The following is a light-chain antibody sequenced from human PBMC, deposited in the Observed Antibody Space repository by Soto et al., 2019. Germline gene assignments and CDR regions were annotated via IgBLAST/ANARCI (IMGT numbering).Light chain of an antibody. Sequence: EIVMTQSPATLSVSPGERVTLSCRASQSVSSNLAWYQQKPGQSPRLLIYGASTRATGIPARFSGSGSGTDFTLTISSLQPEDFATYYCLQDYNYPWTFGQGTKVDIK. CDR2: GAS. V-gene: IGKV3-15*01. CDR3: LQDYNYPWT. CDR1: QSVSSN. J-gene: IGKJ1*01.